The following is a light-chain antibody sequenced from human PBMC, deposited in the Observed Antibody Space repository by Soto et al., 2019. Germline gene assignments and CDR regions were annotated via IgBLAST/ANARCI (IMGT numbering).Light chain of an antibody. J-gene: IGKJ5*01. CDR3: QQYGSSIT. CDR1: QSVSSY. V-gene: IGKV3-20*01. CDR2: GAS. Sequence: EIVLTRSPATLSLSPGERATLSCRASQSVSSYLAWYQQKPGQAPRLLIYGASSRATGIPDRFSGSGSGTDFTLTISRLETEDFAVYYCQQYGSSITFGQGTRLEI.